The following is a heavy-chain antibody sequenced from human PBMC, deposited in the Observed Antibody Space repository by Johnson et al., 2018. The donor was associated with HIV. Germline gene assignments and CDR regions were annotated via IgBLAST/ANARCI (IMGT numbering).Heavy chain of an antibody. D-gene: IGHD6-25*01. CDR3: VVAAFSEGAFDI. Sequence: QVQLVESGGGVVRPGGSLRLSCAASGFTFSSYAMHWVRQAPGKGLEWVAIISYDGSNKYYADSVKGRFTISRDNSKNTFYLQMNSLRAEDTAVYYSVVAAFSEGAFDIWGQGTMVTVSS. CDR1: GFTFSSYA. V-gene: IGHV3-30*04. J-gene: IGHJ3*02. CDR2: ISYDGSNK.